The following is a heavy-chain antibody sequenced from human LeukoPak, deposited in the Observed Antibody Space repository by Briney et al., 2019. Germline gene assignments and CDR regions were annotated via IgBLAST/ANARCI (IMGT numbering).Heavy chain of an antibody. CDR3: ASQPLWFGELTDTWFDP. Sequence: SETLSLTCTVSGGSISSYYWSWIRQPPEKGLEWIGYIYTSGSTNYNPSLKSRVTISVDTSKNQFSLKLSSVTAADTAVYYCASQPLWFGELTDTWFDPWGQGTLVTVSS. D-gene: IGHD3-10*01. J-gene: IGHJ5*02. CDR1: GGSISSYY. CDR2: IYTSGST. V-gene: IGHV4-4*09.